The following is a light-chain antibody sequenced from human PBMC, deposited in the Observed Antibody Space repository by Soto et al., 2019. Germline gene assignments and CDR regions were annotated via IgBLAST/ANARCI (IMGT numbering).Light chain of an antibody. V-gene: IGKV3-11*01. CDR2: DAS. CDR3: QQSRNWPLT. J-gene: IGKJ4*01. Sequence: EIVLTQSPATLSLSPGEIATLSCRASQSISSILAWYQQKPGQAPRLLIYDASNRATGIPLRFSGSGSGTDFTLTISSLEPEDFAVYYCQQSRNWPLTFGGGTKVEIK. CDR1: QSISSI.